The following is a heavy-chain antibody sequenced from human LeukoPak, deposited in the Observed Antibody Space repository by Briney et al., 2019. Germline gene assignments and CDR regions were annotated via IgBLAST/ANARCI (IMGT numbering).Heavy chain of an antibody. CDR3: ARIGESGSYYFDY. CDR2: IYSGGNI. V-gene: IGHV3-53*01. J-gene: IGHJ4*02. CDR1: GFIVNSNY. Sequence: GGSLRLSCAASGFIVNSNYMSWVRQAPGKGLEWVSVIYSGGNIYYADSVKGRFTISRDNSKNTLYLQMNSLRVEDTAVYYCARIGESGSYYFDYWGQGTLVTVSS. D-gene: IGHD1-26*01.